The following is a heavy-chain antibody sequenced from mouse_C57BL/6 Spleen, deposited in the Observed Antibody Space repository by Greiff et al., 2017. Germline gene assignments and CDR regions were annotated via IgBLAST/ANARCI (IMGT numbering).Heavy chain of an antibody. D-gene: IGHD2-3*01. J-gene: IGHJ4*01. V-gene: IGHV1-81*01. CDR1: GYTFTSYG. CDR2: IYPRSGNT. CDR3: AREGVYDGYYVGAMDY. Sequence: QVQLQQSGAELARPGASVKLSCKASGYTFTSYGISWVKQRTGQGLEWIGEIYPRSGNTYYNEKFKGKATLTADKSSSTAYMELRSLTSEDSAVYFCAREGVYDGYYVGAMDYWGQGTSVTVSS.